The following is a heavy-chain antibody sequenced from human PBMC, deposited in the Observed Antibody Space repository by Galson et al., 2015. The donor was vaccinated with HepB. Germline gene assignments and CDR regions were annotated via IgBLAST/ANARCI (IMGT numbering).Heavy chain of an antibody. J-gene: IGHJ4*02. D-gene: IGHD3-9*01. CDR3: AIAPYGILTGFGC. CDR1: GYTLTELS. V-gene: IGHV1-24*01. CDR2: LDTVAGDT. Sequence: SVKVSCKVSGYTLTELSLHWVRQAPGKGLEWMGGLDTVAGDTIYAPKFQGRVTMTEDTSTDTAYMQLSSLRSDDTAVYYCAIAPYGILTGFGCWGQGTPVTVSS.